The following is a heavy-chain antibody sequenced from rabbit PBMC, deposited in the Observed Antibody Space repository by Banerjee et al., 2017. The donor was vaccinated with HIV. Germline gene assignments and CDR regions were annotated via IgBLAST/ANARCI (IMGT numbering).Heavy chain of an antibody. D-gene: IGHD7-1*01. Sequence: QSLEESGGDLVKPGASLTLTCKASGFDFSSYGVSWVRQAPGKGLEWIGYIDPVFGDTDYASWVNGRFTISSHNAQNTLYLQLNSLTAADTATYFCVRDLTGVTGWNFGLWGQGTLVTVS. CDR3: VRDLTGVTGWNFGL. J-gene: IGHJ3*01. V-gene: IGHV1S7*01. CDR2: IDPVFGDT. CDR1: GFDFSSYG.